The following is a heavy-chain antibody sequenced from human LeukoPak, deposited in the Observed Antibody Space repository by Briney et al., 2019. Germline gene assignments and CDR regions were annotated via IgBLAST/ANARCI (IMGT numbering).Heavy chain of an antibody. V-gene: IGHV1-2*06. D-gene: IGHD3-3*01. CDR1: GYTFTDCF. Sequence: ASVKVSCKASGYTFTDCFMHWVRQAPGQGLEWMGRINPNSVGTNYAQKFQGRVTKTSDRSISTAYMELSRLRSDDTAVYYCARAYDDNGGAFDYWGQGTLVTVSS. J-gene: IGHJ4*02. CDR2: INPNSVGT. CDR3: ARAYDDNGGAFDY.